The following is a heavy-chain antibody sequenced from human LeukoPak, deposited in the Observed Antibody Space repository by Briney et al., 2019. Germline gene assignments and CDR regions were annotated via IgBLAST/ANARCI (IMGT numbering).Heavy chain of an antibody. V-gene: IGHV4-34*01. CDR3: ARGPLPCGGDCYNFDY. D-gene: IGHD2-21*02. J-gene: IGHJ4*02. CDR1: GGSFSGYY. CDR2: INHSGST. Sequence: PSETLSLTCAVYGGSFSGYYWSWIRQPPGKGLEWIGEINHSGSTNYNPSLTSRVTISVDTSKNQFSLKLSSVTAADTAVYYCARGPLPCGGDCYNFDYWGQGTLVTVSS.